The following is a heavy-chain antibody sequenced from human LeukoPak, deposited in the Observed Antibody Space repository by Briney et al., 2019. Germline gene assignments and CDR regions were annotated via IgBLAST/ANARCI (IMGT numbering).Heavy chain of an antibody. Sequence: PGGSLRLSCAASGFTFSSYAMSWVRQAPGEGLEWVSTVSGSGGSTYYADSVRGRFTISRDNSKNTLYLHMNSLRAEDAAVYYCAKHGRSDYDYVWGSSDFWGQGTLVTVSS. CDR1: GFTFSSYA. V-gene: IGHV3-23*01. CDR2: VSGSGGST. CDR3: AKHGRSDYDYVWGSSDF. J-gene: IGHJ4*02. D-gene: IGHD3-16*01.